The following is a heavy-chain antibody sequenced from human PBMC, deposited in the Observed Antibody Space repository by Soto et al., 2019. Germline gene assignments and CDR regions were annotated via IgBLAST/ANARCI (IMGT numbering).Heavy chain of an antibody. J-gene: IGHJ4*02. V-gene: IGHV4-34*01. CDR3: ARGQEGVVATH. CDR1: GGSLSGYY. D-gene: IGHD5-12*01. CDR2: IKDGGYT. Sequence: QVQLQQWGAGLLKPSETLSLNCAVNGGSLSGYYWSWIRQPPGKGLEWIGEIKDGGYTNYSPSLKSRAPTPSDTSNNRFSLWLNSVPAADTGVYYCARGQEGVVATHWDQGALVTVSS.